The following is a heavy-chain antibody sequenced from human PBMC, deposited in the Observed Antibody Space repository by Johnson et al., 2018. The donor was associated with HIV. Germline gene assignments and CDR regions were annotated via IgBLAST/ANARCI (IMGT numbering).Heavy chain of an antibody. CDR3: ARDSEWELGQEGAFDI. D-gene: IGHD1-26*01. V-gene: IGHV3-30-3*01. CDR2: ISYDGGKY. CDR1: GFTFSRYA. J-gene: IGHJ3*02. Sequence: QVQLVESGGGVVQPGRSLRLSCAASGFTFSRYAMHWVRQAPGKGLEWVAVISYDGGKYYYEDSVKGRFTISRDNSKNTLYLQMNSLRAEDTVVYYCARDSEWELGQEGAFDICGQGTMVTVSS.